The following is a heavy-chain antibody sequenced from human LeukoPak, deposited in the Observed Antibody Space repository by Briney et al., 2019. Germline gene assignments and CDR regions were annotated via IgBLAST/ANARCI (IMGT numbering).Heavy chain of an antibody. J-gene: IGHJ4*02. CDR3: ARDVSATISPLPDY. V-gene: IGHV1-69*04. Sequence: SVKVSCKASGGTFSSYAISWVRQAPGQGLEWMGRIIPILGIANYAQMFQGRVTTTADKTTSTAYMELSSLRSEDTAVYYCARDVSATISPLPDYWGQGTLVTVSS. D-gene: IGHD5-12*01. CDR2: IIPILGIA. CDR1: GGTFSSYA.